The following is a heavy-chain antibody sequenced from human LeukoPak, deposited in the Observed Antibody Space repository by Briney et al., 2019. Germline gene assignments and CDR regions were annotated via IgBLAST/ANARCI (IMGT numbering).Heavy chain of an antibody. D-gene: IGHD3-10*01. CDR2: IYYSGST. Sequence: PSETLSLTCTVSGGSISSGDYYWSWIRQPPGKGLEWIGYIYYSGSTYYNPSLKSRVTISVDTSKNQFSLKLSSVTAADTAVYYCARDSWGFRGYYYYMDVWGKGTTVTVSS. CDR1: GGSISSGDYY. CDR3: ARDSWGFRGYYYYMDV. J-gene: IGHJ6*03. V-gene: IGHV4-30-4*02.